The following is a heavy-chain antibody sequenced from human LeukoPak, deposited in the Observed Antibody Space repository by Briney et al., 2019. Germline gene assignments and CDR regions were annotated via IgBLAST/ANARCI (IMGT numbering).Heavy chain of an antibody. D-gene: IGHD4/OR15-4a*01. V-gene: IGHV4-38-2*01. CDR3: ARVDYVPSYYYCMYV. CDR1: GYSISSGYY. Sequence: SETLSLSCAVSGYSISSGYYWGWIRQPPGKGLGWIGSINHSGSTYYNPSLKRRVTISVDTSKNQFSPKLSSVTAADTAVYYCARVDYVPSYYYCMYVWGKGTTVIVSS. J-gene: IGHJ6*03. CDR2: INHSGST.